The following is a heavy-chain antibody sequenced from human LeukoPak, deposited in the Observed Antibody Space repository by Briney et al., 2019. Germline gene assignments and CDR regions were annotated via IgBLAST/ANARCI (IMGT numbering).Heavy chain of an antibody. D-gene: IGHD2-2*01. Sequence: TPGGSLRLSCAASGFTFSDYYMSWIRQAPGKGLEWVSYISSSGSTIYYADSVKGRFTISRDNSKNTLYLQMNSLRAEDTAVYYCARDSSVVPAAIAYYYYYYGMDVWGQGTTVTVSS. V-gene: IGHV3-11*04. CDR3: ARDSSVVPAAIAYYYYYYGMDV. CDR1: GFTFSDYY. J-gene: IGHJ6*02. CDR2: ISSSGSTI.